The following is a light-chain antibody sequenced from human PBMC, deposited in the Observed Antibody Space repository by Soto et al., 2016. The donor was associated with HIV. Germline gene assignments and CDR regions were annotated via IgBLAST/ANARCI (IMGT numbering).Light chain of an antibody. Sequence: SYELTQPPSVSVAPGQTATVTCGGNNIGSKNVHWYHQKTGQAPVLVVYDNNDRPSGIPERISGSNSGNTATLTISRVEAGDEADYYCQIWDINSDHPVFGGGTKLTVL. CDR1: NIGSKN. V-gene: IGLV3-21*02. CDR2: DNN. J-gene: IGLJ3*02. CDR3: QIWDINSDHPV.